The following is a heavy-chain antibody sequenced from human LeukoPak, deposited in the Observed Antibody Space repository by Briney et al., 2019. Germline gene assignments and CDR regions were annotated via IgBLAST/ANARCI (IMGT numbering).Heavy chain of an antibody. CDR2: ITFSGDTA. CDR1: GFNFNNYH. D-gene: IGHD2-15*01. V-gene: IGHV3-23*01. Sequence: PGGSLRLSCAASGFNFNNYHMTWVRQAPGEGLEWVSIITFSGDTAYYADSVKGRFTISRDNSKNTLYLQMNSLRAEDTAVYYCAKKSQSRGRRAFDIWGQGTMVTVSS. CDR3: AKKSQSRGRRAFDI. J-gene: IGHJ3*02.